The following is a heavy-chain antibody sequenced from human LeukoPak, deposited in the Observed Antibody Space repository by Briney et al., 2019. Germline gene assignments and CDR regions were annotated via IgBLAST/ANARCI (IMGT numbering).Heavy chain of an antibody. J-gene: IGHJ4*02. Sequence: GGSLRLSCAASGFTFSSYGIHWVRQAPGKGLEWVAYISYDGSNEFYADSVKGRFTLSRDNSKNTLYPQMNSLRAEDTAVYYCARDVGVITFGGVIVKDYFDYWGQGTLVTVSS. CDR2: ISYDGSNE. V-gene: IGHV3-30*03. CDR3: ARDVGVITFGGVIVKDYFDY. D-gene: IGHD3-16*02. CDR1: GFTFSSYG.